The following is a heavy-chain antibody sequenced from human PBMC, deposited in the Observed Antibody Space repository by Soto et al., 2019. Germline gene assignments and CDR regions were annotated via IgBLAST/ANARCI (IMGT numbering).Heavy chain of an antibody. J-gene: IGHJ6*02. CDR1: GFTFSSYA. Sequence: GGSLRLSCAASGFTFSSYAMHWVRQAPGKGLEWVAVISYDGSNKYYADSVKGRFTISRDNSKNTLYLQMNSLRSEDTAVYYCARPSYCSSTSCLYYYGMDVWGQGTTVTVSS. D-gene: IGHD2-2*01. CDR3: ARPSYCSSTSCLYYYGMDV. V-gene: IGHV3-30-3*01. CDR2: ISYDGSNK.